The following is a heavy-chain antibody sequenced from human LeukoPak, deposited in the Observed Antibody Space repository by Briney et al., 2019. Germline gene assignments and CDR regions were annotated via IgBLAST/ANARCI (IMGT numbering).Heavy chain of an antibody. CDR2: IYHSGST. J-gene: IGHJ4*02. CDR1: GGSISSGGYS. CDR3: ARGTGYCSAGSCYHFDY. V-gene: IGHV4-30-2*01. D-gene: IGHD2-15*01. Sequence: SETLSLTCAVSGGSISSGGYSWSWIRQPPGKGLEWIGYIYHSGSTYYNPSLKSRVTISVDRSKNQFSLKLSSVTAADTAVYYCARGTGYCSAGSCYHFDYWGQGTLVTVSS.